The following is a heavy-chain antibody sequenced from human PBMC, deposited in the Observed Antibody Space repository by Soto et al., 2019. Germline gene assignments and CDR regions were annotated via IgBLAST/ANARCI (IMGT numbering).Heavy chain of an antibody. CDR2: ISSSSSYI. Sequence: EVQLVESGGGLVKPGGSLRLSCAASGFTFSSYSMNWVRQAPGKGLEWVSSISSSSSYIYYAYSVKGRFTISRDNAKNSMYLQMNSQRAEDTAVNYCSRCQLKYHRFDPWGKVTLVTGST. CDR1: GFTFSSYS. J-gene: IGHJ5*02. CDR3: SRCQLKYHRFDP. V-gene: IGHV3-21*01. D-gene: IGHD2-2*02.